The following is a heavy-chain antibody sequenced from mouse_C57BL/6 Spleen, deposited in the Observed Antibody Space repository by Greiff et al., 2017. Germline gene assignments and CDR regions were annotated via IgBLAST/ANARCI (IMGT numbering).Heavy chain of an antibody. D-gene: IGHD1-1*01. CDR2: IWSGGST. J-gene: IGHJ4*01. CDR3: ARDPYYYGSSDGPSYYAMHY. CDR1: GFSLTSSG. Sequence: VQGVESGPGLVQPSQSLSITCTVSGFSLTSSGVHWVRQSPGKGLEWLGVIWSGGSTDYNAAFISRLSISQDNSKSQFFFKMNSLQADDTAIYYCARDPYYYGSSDGPSYYAMHYWGQGTSGPVSS. V-gene: IGHV2-2*01.